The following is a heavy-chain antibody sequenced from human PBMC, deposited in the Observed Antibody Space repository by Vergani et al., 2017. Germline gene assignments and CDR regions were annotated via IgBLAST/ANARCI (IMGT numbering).Heavy chain of an antibody. CDR2: IYYSGST. J-gene: IGHJ3*02. D-gene: IGHD2-2*01. Sequence: QVQLQESGPGLVKPSETLSLTCTVSGGSISSYYWSWIRQPPGKGLEWIGYIYYSGSTNYNPSLKSRVTISVDTSKNQFSLKLSSVTAADTAVYYCARTKPQTDIPATERVRDAFDIWGQGTMVTVSS. CDR1: GGSISSYY. CDR3: ARTKPQTDIPATERVRDAFDI. V-gene: IGHV4-59*01.